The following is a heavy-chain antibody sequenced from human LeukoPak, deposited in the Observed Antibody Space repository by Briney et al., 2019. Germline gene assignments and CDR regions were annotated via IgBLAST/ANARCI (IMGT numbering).Heavy chain of an antibody. D-gene: IGHD2-15*01. V-gene: IGHV3-7*03. J-gene: IGHJ6*02. CDR2: IKQDGSEK. CDR1: GFTFSSYW. Sequence: GGSLRLSCAASGFTFSSYWMSWVRQAPGKGLEWVANIKQDGSEKYYVDSVKGRFTISRDNSKNTLYLQMNSLRAEDTAVYYCAKALPPCSGGSCYSKGYYYYGMDVWGQGTTVTVSS. CDR3: AKALPPCSGGSCYSKGYYYYGMDV.